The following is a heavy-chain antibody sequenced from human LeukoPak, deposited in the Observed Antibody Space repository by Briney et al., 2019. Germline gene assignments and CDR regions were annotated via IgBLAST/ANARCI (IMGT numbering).Heavy chain of an antibody. Sequence: GGSLRLSCAASGFTFISYSMNWVRQAPGKGLEWVSSISSGNSYTNYADSVKGRFTISRDNAKNSLHLQMNSLRAEDTAVYYCARGHADYGMDVWGQGTTVTVSS. V-gene: IGHV3-21*01. J-gene: IGHJ6*02. CDR3: ARGHADYGMDV. CDR1: GFTFISYS. CDR2: ISSGNSYT.